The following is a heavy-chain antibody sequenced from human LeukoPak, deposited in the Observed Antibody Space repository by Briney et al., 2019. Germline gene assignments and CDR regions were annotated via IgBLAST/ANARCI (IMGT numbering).Heavy chain of an antibody. J-gene: IGHJ3*02. Sequence: GGSLRLSCTASGFTFSDFAMMWLRQSPGKGPEWVAAIRGGGGGAFADSVRGRFTISRDNSKNTLFLQMNSLRAEDTAAYYCARDPNGDYVGAFDMWGPGTTVTVSS. CDR1: GFTFSDFA. V-gene: IGHV3-23*01. CDR2: IRGGGGGA. D-gene: IGHD4-17*01. CDR3: ARDPNGDYVGAFDM.